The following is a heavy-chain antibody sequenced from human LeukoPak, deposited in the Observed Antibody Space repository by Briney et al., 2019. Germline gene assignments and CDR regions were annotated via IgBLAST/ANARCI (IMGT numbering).Heavy chain of an antibody. J-gene: IGHJ4*02. Sequence: ASVKVSCKACGYTFTGYYMHWVRQAPGQGLEWMGRINPNSGGTNYAQKFQGRVTMTRDTSISTAYMELSRLRSDDTAVYYCARDPSSSWPFDYWGQGTLVTVSS. V-gene: IGHV1-2*06. CDR1: GYTFTGYY. CDR3: ARDPSSSWPFDY. CDR2: INPNSGGT. D-gene: IGHD6-13*01.